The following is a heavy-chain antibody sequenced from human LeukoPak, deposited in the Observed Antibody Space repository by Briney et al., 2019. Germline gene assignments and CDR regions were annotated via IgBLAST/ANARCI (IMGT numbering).Heavy chain of an antibody. CDR2: INPNSGGT. D-gene: IGHD1-26*01. J-gene: IGHJ6*03. CDR3: ARGWSGSYYSHYYYYMDV. CDR1: GDTFTGYY. V-gene: IGHV1-2*02. Sequence: ASVKVSCKASGDTFTGYYMHWVRQAPGQGLEWMGRINPNSGGTNYTQKFQGRVTMNRDTSISTAYMELSRLRSDDTAVYYCARGWSGSYYSHYYYYMDVWGKGTTVTVSS.